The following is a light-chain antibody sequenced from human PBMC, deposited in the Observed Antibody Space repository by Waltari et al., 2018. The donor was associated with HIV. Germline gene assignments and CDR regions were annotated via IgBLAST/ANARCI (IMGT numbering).Light chain of an antibody. Sequence: DIQMTQSPSSLSASVGDTITITCRASQRVASYLDWYQQKPGKAPRPLIYTSSRLRDGVAPRFRGSGFGTDFTLTISSLQPEDFATYFCQQSFSTPYTFGQGTDLEVK. CDR1: QRVASY. CDR3: QQSFSTPYT. CDR2: TSS. V-gene: IGKV1-39*01. J-gene: IGKJ2*01.